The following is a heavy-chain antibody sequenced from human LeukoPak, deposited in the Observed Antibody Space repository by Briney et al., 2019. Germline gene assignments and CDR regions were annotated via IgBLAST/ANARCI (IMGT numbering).Heavy chain of an antibody. Sequence: SGGSLRLSCAASGFTFDDYAMHWVRRVPGMGLEWVSGISWNSGNIGYADSVKGRFTISRDSAKNCLYLQMNNLRAEDTAVYYCARDLYSGSYYRVDYWGQGTLVTVSS. D-gene: IGHD1-26*01. CDR3: ARDLYSGSYYRVDY. CDR2: ISWNSGNI. J-gene: IGHJ4*02. CDR1: GFTFDDYA. V-gene: IGHV3-9*01.